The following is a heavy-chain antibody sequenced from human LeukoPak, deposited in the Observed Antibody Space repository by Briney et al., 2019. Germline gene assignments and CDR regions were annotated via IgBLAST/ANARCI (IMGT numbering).Heavy chain of an antibody. J-gene: IGHJ2*01. D-gene: IGHD2-15*01. CDR2: IYASGST. CDR3: ARDAFGLLLNYWYFDL. CDR1: GGSISSYY. V-gene: IGHV4-4*07. Sequence: SETLSLTCTVSGGSISSYYWSWIRQPAGKGLEWIGRIYASGSTNYNPSLKSRVTISVDTSKNQFSLNLSSVTAADTAVYFCARDAFGLLLNYWYFDLWGRGTLVTVSS.